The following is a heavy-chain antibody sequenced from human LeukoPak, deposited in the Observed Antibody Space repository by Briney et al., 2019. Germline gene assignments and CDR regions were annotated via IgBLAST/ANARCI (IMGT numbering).Heavy chain of an antibody. CDR1: GYTFSSCA. CDR3: AIHLSDSSGYFSY. Sequence: ASVKVSCKASGYTFSSCAINWVRQAPGQGLEYMGWIDANTGSPTFAQGFTGRYVFSLDTSVSTAYLQISSLKAEDTAVYYCAIHLSDSSGYFSYWGQGALVTVSS. D-gene: IGHD3-22*01. V-gene: IGHV7-4-1*02. CDR2: IDANTGSP. J-gene: IGHJ4*02.